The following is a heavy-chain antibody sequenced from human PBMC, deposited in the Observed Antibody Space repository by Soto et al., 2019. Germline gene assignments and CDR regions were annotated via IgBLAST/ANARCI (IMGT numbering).Heavy chain of an antibody. CDR3: ARDRGSSPRYYYYYGMDV. CDR1: GFTFSSYS. V-gene: IGHV3-21*01. D-gene: IGHD6-6*01. J-gene: IGHJ6*02. CDR2: ISSSSSYI. Sequence: GGSLRLSCAASGFTFSSYSMNWVRQAPGKGLEWVSSISSSSSYIYYADSVKGRFTISRDNAKNSLYLQMNSLRAEDTAVYYCARDRGSSPRYYYYYGMDVWGQGTTVTVSS.